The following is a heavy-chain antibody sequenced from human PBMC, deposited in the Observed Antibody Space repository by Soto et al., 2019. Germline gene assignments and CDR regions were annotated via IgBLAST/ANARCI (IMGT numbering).Heavy chain of an antibody. CDR2: ISGGGIT. V-gene: IGHV3-23*01. D-gene: IGHD3-16*01. J-gene: IGHJ5*01. CDR1: GFTFSSFA. Sequence: EVQLFESGGGLVQPGGSLRLSCAASGFTFSSFAMSWVRQATGKGLEWVTVISGGGITHYSNSVKGRFTISTDNSKNIVYLEMTTLRAEDTALYYCSKGANYVGLFDSWGQGTLVTVST. CDR3: SKGANYVGLFDS.